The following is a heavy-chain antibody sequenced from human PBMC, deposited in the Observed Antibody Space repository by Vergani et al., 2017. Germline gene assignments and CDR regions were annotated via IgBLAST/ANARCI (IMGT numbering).Heavy chain of an antibody. CDR2: INHSGST. CDR1: GGSFSGYY. J-gene: IGHJ4*02. CDR3: ARWGMVVPFDY. D-gene: IGHD1-26*01. V-gene: IGHV4-34*01. Sequence: QVQLQQWGAGLLKPSETLSLTCAVYGGSFSGYYWSWIRQPPGKGLEWIGEINHSGSTNYNPSLKSRVTISVDTSKNPFSLKLSSVTAADTAVYYCARWGMVVPFDYWGQGTLVTVSS.